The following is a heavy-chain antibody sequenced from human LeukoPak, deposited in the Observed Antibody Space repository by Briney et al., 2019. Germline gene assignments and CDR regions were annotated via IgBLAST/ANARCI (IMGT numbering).Heavy chain of an antibody. CDR1: GYTFTSYG. D-gene: IGHD5-18*01. CDR2: ISAYNGNT. Sequence: GASVKVSCTASGYTFTSYGISWVRQAPGQGLEWMGWISAYNGNTNYAQKLQGRVTMTTDTSTSTAYMELRSLRSDDTAVYYCARDHGQLRFPGRDYWGQGTLVTVSS. J-gene: IGHJ4*02. V-gene: IGHV1-18*01. CDR3: ARDHGQLRFPGRDY.